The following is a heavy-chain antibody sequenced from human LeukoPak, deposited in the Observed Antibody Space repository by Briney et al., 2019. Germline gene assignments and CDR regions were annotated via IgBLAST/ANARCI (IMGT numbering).Heavy chain of an antibody. CDR1: GYTFTGYY. D-gene: IGHD1-1*01. Sequence: ASVKVSCKASGYTFTGYYMHWVRQAPGQGLEWRGWINPNSGGTNYAQKFQGRVTMTRDTSISTAYMELSRLRADDTAVYYCASSGSLVRRAWPSWFDPWGQGTLVTVSS. CDR3: ASSGSLVRRAWPSWFDP. CDR2: INPNSGGT. J-gene: IGHJ5*02. V-gene: IGHV1-2*02.